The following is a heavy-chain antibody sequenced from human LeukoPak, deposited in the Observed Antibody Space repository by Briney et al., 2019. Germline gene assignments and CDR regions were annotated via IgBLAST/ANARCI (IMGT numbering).Heavy chain of an antibody. V-gene: IGHV3-7*01. CDR2: IKQDGSEN. CDR1: GFTFSSYW. D-gene: IGHD2-21*01. Sequence: PGGSLRLSCAVSGFTFSSYWMSWVRQAPGKGLEWVANIKQDGSENYYVDSVKGRFTISRDNAKNSLYLQMDSLRAGDTAVYYCARDCETNCGFDPPDYWGQGTLVTVSS. J-gene: IGHJ4*02. CDR3: ARDCETNCGFDPPDY.